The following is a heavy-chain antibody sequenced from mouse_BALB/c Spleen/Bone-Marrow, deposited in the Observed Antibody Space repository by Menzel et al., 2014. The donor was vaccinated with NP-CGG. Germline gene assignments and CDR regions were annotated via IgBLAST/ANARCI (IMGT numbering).Heavy chain of an antibody. Sequence: EVMLVESGGGLVQPGGSRKLSCAASGFTFSSFGMHWVRQAPEKGLEWVAYISSDSTAIYYADTVKGRFTISGDNPKNTLFLQMTSLRSEDTATYYCIRPYDGYYAWFAYWGQGTLVTVSA. CDR2: ISSDSTAI. CDR3: IRPYDGYYAWFAY. V-gene: IGHV5-17*02. CDR1: GFTFSSFG. J-gene: IGHJ3*01. D-gene: IGHD2-3*01.